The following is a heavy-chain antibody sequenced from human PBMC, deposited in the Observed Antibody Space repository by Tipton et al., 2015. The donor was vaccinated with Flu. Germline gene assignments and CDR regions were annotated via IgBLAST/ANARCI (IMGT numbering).Heavy chain of an antibody. D-gene: IGHD2-15*01. J-gene: IGHJ4*02. CDR2: IYYGGST. CDR1: GGSISSSSYY. CDR3: ATKEVSYCSGGSCYSYYFDY. Sequence: LRLSCTVSGGSISSSSYYWGWIRQPPGKGLEWTGSIYYGGSTYYNPSLKSRVTISVDTSKNQFSLKLSSATAADTAVYYCATKEVSYCSGGSCYSYYFDYSGQGTLVTVSS. V-gene: IGHV4-39*01.